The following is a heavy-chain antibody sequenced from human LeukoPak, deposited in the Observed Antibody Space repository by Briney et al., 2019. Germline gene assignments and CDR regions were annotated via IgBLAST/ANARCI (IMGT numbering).Heavy chain of an antibody. Sequence: GGSLRLSCAASGFTFSSYWMSWVRQAPGKGLEWAANIKQDGSEKYYVDSVKGRFTISRDNAKNSLYLQMNSLRAEDTAVYYCAREVTMVRGVHYFDYWGQGTLVTVSS. V-gene: IGHV3-7*01. CDR3: AREVTMVRGVHYFDY. D-gene: IGHD3-10*01. J-gene: IGHJ4*02. CDR2: IKQDGSEK. CDR1: GFTFSSYW.